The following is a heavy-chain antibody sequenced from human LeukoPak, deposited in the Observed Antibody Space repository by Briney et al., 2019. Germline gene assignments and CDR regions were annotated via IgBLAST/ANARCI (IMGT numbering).Heavy chain of an antibody. CDR3: ACHGDRSAYYG. J-gene: IGHJ4*02. CDR2: ISYSGST. V-gene: IGHV4-39*01. Sequence: SETLSPTCTVSVGSISSNTYYGGWIRQPPGKGLEWIGTISYSGSTHYNPSLKTRVTMSVDASKNQFSLKLISVTAAGTAVYYRACHGDRSAYYGWGQGTLVTVSS. D-gene: IGHD3-22*01. CDR1: VGSISSNTYY.